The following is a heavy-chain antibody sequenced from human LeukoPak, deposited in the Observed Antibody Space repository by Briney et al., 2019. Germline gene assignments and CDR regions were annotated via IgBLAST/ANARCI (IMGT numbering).Heavy chain of an antibody. CDR1: GYTLTDLS. Sequence: GASVNVSCKVSGYTLTDLSMHWVRQAPGKGLEWMGGFDPEDGETIYAQKFQGRVTMTEDTSTDTAYMELSSLRSEDTAVYYCSTVRGGGYNVGDYWGQGTLVTVSS. CDR3: STVRGGGYNVGDY. V-gene: IGHV1-24*01. CDR2: FDPEDGET. J-gene: IGHJ4*02. D-gene: IGHD5-24*01.